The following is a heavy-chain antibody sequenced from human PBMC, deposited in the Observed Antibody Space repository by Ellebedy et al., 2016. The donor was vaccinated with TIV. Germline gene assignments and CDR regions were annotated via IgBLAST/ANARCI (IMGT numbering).Heavy chain of an antibody. Sequence: GGSLRLSXAASGFTFDDYAMHWVRQAPGKGLEWVSGISWNSGSIGYADSVKGRFTSSRDNAKNSLYLQMNSLRAEDTALYYCAKDILPTQGVNDAFDIWGQGTMVTVSS. CDR2: ISWNSGSI. CDR1: GFTFDDYA. J-gene: IGHJ3*02. V-gene: IGHV3-9*01. CDR3: AKDILPTQGVNDAFDI. D-gene: IGHD3-10*01.